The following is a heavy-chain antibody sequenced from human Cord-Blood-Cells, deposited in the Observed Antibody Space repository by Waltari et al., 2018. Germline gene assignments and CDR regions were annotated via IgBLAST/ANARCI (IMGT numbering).Heavy chain of an antibody. CDR3: ARRSRGYDAFDI. Sequence: QVQLVQSGAEVKKPGSSVKVSCKASVGTFSSYAISWVRQAPGTGLAWMGRIIPNLGRATNAQKFQGRVTIPADKSTSTAYMELSSLRSEDTAVYYCARRSRGYDAFDIWGQGKMVTVSS. V-gene: IGHV1-69*09. CDR2: IIPNLGRA. CDR1: VGTFSSYA. D-gene: IGHD5-12*01. J-gene: IGHJ3*02.